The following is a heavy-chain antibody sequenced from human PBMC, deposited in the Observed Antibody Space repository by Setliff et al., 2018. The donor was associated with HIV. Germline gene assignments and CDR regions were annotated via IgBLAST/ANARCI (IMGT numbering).Heavy chain of an antibody. J-gene: IGHJ2*01. Sequence: PSETLSLTCAVSGYSISSGYYWGWIRQPPGKGLEWMWNIYHTGSISYNPSLKSRVTRSVDMSKNHFSLKLSSVTAADTAVYYCARSHYGMMGNWYFDLWGRGTLVTVSS. D-gene: IGHD3-10*01. CDR2: IYHTGSI. CDR1: GYSISSGYY. CDR3: ARSHYGMMGNWYFDL. V-gene: IGHV4-38-2*01.